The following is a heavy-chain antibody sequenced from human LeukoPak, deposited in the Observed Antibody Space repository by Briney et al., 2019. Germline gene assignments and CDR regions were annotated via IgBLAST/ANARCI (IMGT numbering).Heavy chain of an antibody. CDR2: ITSGGGFK. CDR1: GFPFSDFH. D-gene: IGHD3-22*01. V-gene: IGHV3-11*04. CDR3: ARVRPGSSGSYYRTS. Sequence: GGSLRLSCVGAGFPFSDFHMSWIRQAPGKGLEWVSYITSGGGFKYYADSVKSRFSISRDDSKNSVFLQMNSLRVEDTAVYYCARVRPGSSGSYYRTSWGQGTLVTVSS. J-gene: IGHJ4*02.